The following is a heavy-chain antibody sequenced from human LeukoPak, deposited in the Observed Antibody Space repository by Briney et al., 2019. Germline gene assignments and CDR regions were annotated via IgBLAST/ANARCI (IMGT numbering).Heavy chain of an antibody. Sequence: PSETLSLTCTVSGGSISSSSYYWGWIRQPPGKGLEWIGNIYYSGSTYYNPSLKSRVTISVDTSKNQFSLKLSSVTAADTAVYYCAGQTSGYDFDFDYWGQGTLVTVSS. CDR3: AGQTSGYDFDFDY. J-gene: IGHJ4*02. D-gene: IGHD5-12*01. V-gene: IGHV4-39*07. CDR1: GGSISSSSYY. CDR2: IYYSGST.